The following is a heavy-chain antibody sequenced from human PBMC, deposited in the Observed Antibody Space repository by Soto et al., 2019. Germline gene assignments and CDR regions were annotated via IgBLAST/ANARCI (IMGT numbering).Heavy chain of an antibody. V-gene: IGHV4-4*02. D-gene: IGHD6-19*01. CDR3: ARGRGRYSSGWSWFDP. CDR1: VGTIRSPDW. J-gene: IGHJ5*02. CDR2: IFQSGST. Sequence: PSETLSLTCGVSVGTIRSPDWLTCVRQPPGKGLEWIGEIFQSGSTNYTPSLESLVTISVDKSKNQFSLTLTSVTAADTAVYFCARGRGRYSSGWSWFDPWGQGILVTVSS.